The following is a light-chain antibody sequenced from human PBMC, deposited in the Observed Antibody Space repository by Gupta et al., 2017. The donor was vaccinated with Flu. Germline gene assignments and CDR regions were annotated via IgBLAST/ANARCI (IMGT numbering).Light chain of an antibody. CDR2: DAS. V-gene: IGKV1-16*02. CDR3: QRNNSYPPT. Sequence: DSQIAQSPSSLSASVGDRVPITCRASQGIINNLAWFQQKPGKGPKSLIYDASSKQSGVTSKFSGSGSVSGTDFTLTISILHPEDSATYCCQRNNSYPPTFGEGTQVEIK. J-gene: IGKJ5*01. CDR1: QGIINN.